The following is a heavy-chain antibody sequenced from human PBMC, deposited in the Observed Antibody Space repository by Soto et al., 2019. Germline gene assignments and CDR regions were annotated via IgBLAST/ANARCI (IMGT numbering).Heavy chain of an antibody. CDR1: GFTLSSNY. J-gene: IGHJ6*02. CDR2: IYSCGST. CDR3: AMGSTSCPGCWCYYGMDV. D-gene: IGHD2-2*01. Sequence: GGSLRRSCAASGFTLSSNYMSWDRQAPGKGLEWVSVIYSCGSTYYADSVKGRFTISRDNSKNTLYLQMNSLRAEDTAVYYCAMGSTSCPGCWCYYGMDVWGQGTTVTVSS. V-gene: IGHV3-66*03.